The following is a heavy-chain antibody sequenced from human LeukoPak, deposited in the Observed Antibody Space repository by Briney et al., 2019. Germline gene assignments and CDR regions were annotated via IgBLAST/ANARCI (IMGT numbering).Heavy chain of an antibody. J-gene: IGHJ5*02. CDR1: GYAFTSYD. V-gene: IGHV1-8*01. Sequence: GASVKVSCKASGYAFTSYDINWVRQAAGHGLEWMGYMSPNSGNTGSAQKFQGRVTMTRDTSISTAYMELRSLRSDDTAVYYCARVNYDILTGYQNWFDPWGQGTLVTVSS. CDR3: ARVNYDILTGYQNWFDP. CDR2: MSPNSGNT. D-gene: IGHD3-9*01.